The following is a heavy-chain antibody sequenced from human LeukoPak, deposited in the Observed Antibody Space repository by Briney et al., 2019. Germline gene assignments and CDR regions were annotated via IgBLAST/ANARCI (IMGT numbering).Heavy chain of an antibody. CDR3: ARDMVRGVITPFDAFDI. Sequence: GASVKVSCKASGYTFTSYGISWVRQAPGQGLEWMGWISAYNGNTNYAQKLQGRVTMTTDTSTSTAYMELRSLRSDDTAVYYCARDMVRGVITPFDAFDIWGQGTMVTVSS. J-gene: IGHJ3*02. CDR2: ISAYNGNT. V-gene: IGHV1-18*01. D-gene: IGHD3-10*01. CDR1: GYTFTSYG.